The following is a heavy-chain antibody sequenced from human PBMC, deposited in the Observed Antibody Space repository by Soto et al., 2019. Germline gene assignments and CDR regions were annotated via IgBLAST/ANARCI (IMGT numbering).Heavy chain of an antibody. J-gene: IGHJ4*02. Sequence: GGSLRLSCAASGFTFTRYSMNWVRQAQGKGLEWVSSISSTNNYINYGDSMKGRFTISRDNAKNSLYLEMNSLRAEDTAVYYCARESEDLTSNFDYWGQGTLVTVSS. CDR2: ISSTNNYI. CDR3: ARESEDLTSNFDY. CDR1: GFTFTRYS. V-gene: IGHV3-21*06.